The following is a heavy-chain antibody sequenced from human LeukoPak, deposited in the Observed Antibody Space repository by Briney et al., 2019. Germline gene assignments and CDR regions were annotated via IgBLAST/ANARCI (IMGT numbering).Heavy chain of an antibody. CDR1: GGSISSGGYY. J-gene: IGHJ6*02. CDR2: IYYSGST. D-gene: IGHD4-17*01. V-gene: IGHV4-31*03. CDR3: ATTTVTRSSGMDV. Sequence: SETLSLTCTVSGGSISSGGYYWSWIRQHPGKGLEWIGYIYYSGSTYHNPSLKSRVTISVDTSKNQFSLKLSSVTAADTAVYYCATTTVTRSSGMDVWGQGTTVTVSS.